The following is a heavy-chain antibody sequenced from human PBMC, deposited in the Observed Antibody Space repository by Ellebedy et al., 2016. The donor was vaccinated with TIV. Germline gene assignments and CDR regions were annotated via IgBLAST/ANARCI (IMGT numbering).Heavy chain of an antibody. CDR3: AVLFASATNWFDP. V-gene: IGHV1-2*02. CDR2: IIPNSGDT. J-gene: IGHJ5*02. Sequence: AASVKVSCKASGYTFTGYYMHWLRQAPGQGFEWMGWIIPNSGDTNYPQKFQGRVTMTRDTSISTAYMELTSLRSDDTAVYYCAVLFASATNWFDPWGQGTLVTVSS. CDR1: GYTFTGYY. D-gene: IGHD3-10*02.